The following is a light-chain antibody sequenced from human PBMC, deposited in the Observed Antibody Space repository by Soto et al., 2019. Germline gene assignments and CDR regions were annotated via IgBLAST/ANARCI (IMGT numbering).Light chain of an antibody. CDR1: QNIRSN. CDR3: QQYNNWPPWT. V-gene: IGKV3-15*01. J-gene: IGKJ1*01. Sequence: EIVMTQSPGTLSVSPGERATLTCRANQNIRSNLAWHQQKPGQAPKLLSYGASTRATGVPARFSGSGSGTEFTLTISSLQSEDFAVYYCQQYNNWPPWTFGQGTKVEIK. CDR2: GAS.